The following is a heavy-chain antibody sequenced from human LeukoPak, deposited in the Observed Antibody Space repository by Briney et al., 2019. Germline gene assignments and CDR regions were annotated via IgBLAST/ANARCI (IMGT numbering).Heavy chain of an antibody. D-gene: IGHD7-27*01. V-gene: IGHV3-7*04. Sequence: GGSLRLSGAASGFTFSAYWMSWVRQAPGKGLEWVANIHRDGDEKYYVDSVKGRLTISRDTAKNSMYMQMNSVRAEDTAVYYCARDPALGKFDYWGPGTLVTVSS. J-gene: IGHJ4*02. CDR1: GFTFSAYW. CDR3: ARDPALGKFDY. CDR2: IHRDGDEK.